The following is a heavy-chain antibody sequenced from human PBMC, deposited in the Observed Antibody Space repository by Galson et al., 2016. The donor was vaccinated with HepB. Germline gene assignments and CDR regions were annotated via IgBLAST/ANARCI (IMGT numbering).Heavy chain of an antibody. Sequence: SLRLSCAASGFTFSSYAMNWVRQAPGKGLEWVSTISESGGSTYYADSVKGRFTISRNNSKNTLYLQMNSLRAEDTAIYYCAKDQPSFARFLDYFDFWGQGTLVTVSS. V-gene: IGHV3-23*01. CDR3: AKDQPSFARFLDYFDF. D-gene: IGHD3-3*01. J-gene: IGHJ4*02. CDR1: GFTFSSYA. CDR2: ISESGGST.